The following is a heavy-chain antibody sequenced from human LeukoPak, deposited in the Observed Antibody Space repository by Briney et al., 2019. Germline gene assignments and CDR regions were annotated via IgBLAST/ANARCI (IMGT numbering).Heavy chain of an antibody. V-gene: IGHV4-39*07. CDR2: IYYSGST. D-gene: IGHD2-2*02. CDR1: GGSISSPYF. J-gene: IGHJ5*02. Sequence: PSETLSRTCTVSGGSISSPYFWAWIRQPPGKGLEWIGSIYYSGSTYYNPSLNSRVTISLDTSNNQFSLRLTSVTAADTAMYYCANTDPGAYRHWFDPWGQGTLVTVAS. CDR3: ANTDPGAYRHWFDP.